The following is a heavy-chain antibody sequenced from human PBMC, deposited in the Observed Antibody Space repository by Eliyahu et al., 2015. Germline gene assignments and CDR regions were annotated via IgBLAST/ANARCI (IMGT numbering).Heavy chain of an antibody. CDR2: ISYDGSSK. D-gene: IGHD2-21*02. Sequence: QVQLVESGGGVVQPGRSLRLSCAASGFTFSSYVMHWVRQAPGKGLEWMASISYDGSSKFYVDSVKGRLTSSRDNSKNTLYLQMNSLRVEDTAVYFCARGGGFCGGDCYGIDYWGQGTSVTVSS. CDR1: GFTFSSYV. V-gene: IGHV3-30*01. J-gene: IGHJ4*02. CDR3: ARGGGFCGGDCYGIDY.